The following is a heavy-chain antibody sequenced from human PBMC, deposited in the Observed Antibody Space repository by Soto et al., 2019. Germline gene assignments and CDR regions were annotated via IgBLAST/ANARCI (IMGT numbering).Heavy chain of an antibody. CDR3: AKDFTIFGVVISYYFDY. J-gene: IGHJ4*02. D-gene: IGHD3-3*01. V-gene: IGHV3-23*01. CDR2: ISGSGGST. Sequence: GGSLRLSCAASGFTFSSYWMHWVRQAPGKGLEWVSAISGSGGSTYYADSVKGRFTISRDNSKNTLYLQMNSLRAEDTAVYYCAKDFTIFGVVISYYFDYWGQGTLVTVSS. CDR1: GFTFSSYW.